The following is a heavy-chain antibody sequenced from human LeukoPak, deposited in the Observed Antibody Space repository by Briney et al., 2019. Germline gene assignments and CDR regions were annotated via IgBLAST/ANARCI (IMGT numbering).Heavy chain of an antibody. V-gene: IGHV3-53*01. CDR2: IYSSGPI. D-gene: IGHD3-10*01. CDR3: ARHRGSYFDY. J-gene: IGHJ4*02. Sequence: GGSLRLSCVASGFIVSNNYMSWVRQAPGKGLEWVSVIYSSGPIFCADSVKGRFTISRDSSKNALYLQMNSLRAEDTAVYYCARHRGSYFDYWGQGSLVTVSS. CDR1: GFIVSNNY.